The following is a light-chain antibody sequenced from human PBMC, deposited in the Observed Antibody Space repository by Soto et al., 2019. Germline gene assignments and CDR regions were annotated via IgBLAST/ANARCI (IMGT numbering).Light chain of an antibody. CDR1: QSVDSSF. Sequence: EIVLTQSPGSLSLSPGERGTLSCRASQSVDSSFFAWYQQKPVQAPRLLIYGASNRATGIPDRFSGSGSGTDFTLTISRLEPEDFAVYYCQQYVSSVTFGQGTKVEIK. CDR2: GAS. CDR3: QQYVSSVT. J-gene: IGKJ1*01. V-gene: IGKV3-20*01.